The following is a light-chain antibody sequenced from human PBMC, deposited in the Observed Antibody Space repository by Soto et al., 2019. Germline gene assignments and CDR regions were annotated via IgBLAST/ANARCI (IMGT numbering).Light chain of an antibody. Sequence: PGERVTLSCRASQSVTSSYLAWWQQKPGQAPSRLIYDASNRPTDIPARFSGSGSGTDFTPPISSLEPADVAVYYCQQRGNRPPWTFGQGTKGDIK. V-gene: IGKV3D-20*02. CDR2: DAS. CDR1: QSVTSSY. CDR3: QQRGNRPPWT. J-gene: IGKJ1*01.